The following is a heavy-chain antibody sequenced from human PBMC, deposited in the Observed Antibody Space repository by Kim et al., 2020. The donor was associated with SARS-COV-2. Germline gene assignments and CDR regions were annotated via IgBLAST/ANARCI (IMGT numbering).Heavy chain of an antibody. D-gene: IGHD4-17*01. CDR3: AREWAGTTGNWFEP. CDR1: GYTFTSYG. Sequence: ASVKVSCKASGYTFTSYGISWVRQAPGQGLEWMGWISAYNGNTNYAQKLQGRVTMTTDTSTSTAYMELRSLRSDDTAVYYCAREWAGTTGNWFEPWGQGTLVTVPS. V-gene: IGHV1-18*04. CDR2: ISAYNGNT. J-gene: IGHJ5*02.